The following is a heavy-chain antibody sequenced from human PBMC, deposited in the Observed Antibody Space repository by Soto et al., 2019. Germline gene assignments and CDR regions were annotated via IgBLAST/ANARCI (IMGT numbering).Heavy chain of an antibody. J-gene: IGHJ4*02. CDR2: IYYSGST. CDR1: GGSISSSSYY. V-gene: IGHV4-39*07. CDR3: ARVHYGDYTRYFDY. Sequence: SETLSLTCTVSGGSISSSSYYWGWIRQPPGKGLEWIGSIYYSGSTYYNPSLKSRVTISVDTSKNQFSLKLSSVTAADTAVYYCARVHYGDYTRYFDYGGQGTLVTVSS. D-gene: IGHD4-17*01.